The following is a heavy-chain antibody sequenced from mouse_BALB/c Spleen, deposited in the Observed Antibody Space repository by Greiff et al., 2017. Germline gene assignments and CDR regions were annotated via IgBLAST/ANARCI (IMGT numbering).Heavy chain of an antibody. J-gene: IGHJ4*01. Sequence: EVKVVESGGGLVQPGGSRKLSCAASGFTFSDYGMAWVRQAPGKGPEWVAFISNLAYSIYYADTVTGRFTISRENAKNTLYLEMSSLRSEDTAMYYCAREGGYYDYGRGAMDYWGQGTSVTVSS. CDR2: ISNLAYSI. V-gene: IGHV5-15*02. D-gene: IGHD2-4*01. CDR3: AREGGYYDYGRGAMDY. CDR1: GFTFSDYG.